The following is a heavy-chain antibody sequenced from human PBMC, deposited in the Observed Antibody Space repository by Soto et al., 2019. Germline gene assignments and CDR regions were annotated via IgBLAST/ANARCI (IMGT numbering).Heavy chain of an antibody. V-gene: IGHV3-23*01. CDR2: VTGAGGRL. CDR1: GFTFSNYG. Sequence: EVQLLESGGGLVQPGGSLRLSCVVSGFTFSNYGMRWVRQAPGKGLEWVASVTGAGGRLYNEDSVKGRFTISRDNSKNCVNMQVNSLMAADTAVHYYAKRHTDEYGHYSYYGMGVWGQGTTVTVST. CDR3: AKRHTDEYGHYSYYGMGV. D-gene: IGHD3-10*01. J-gene: IGHJ6*01.